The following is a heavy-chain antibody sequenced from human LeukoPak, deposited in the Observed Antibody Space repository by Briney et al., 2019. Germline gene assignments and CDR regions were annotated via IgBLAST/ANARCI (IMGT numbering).Heavy chain of an antibody. Sequence: PGGSLRLSCAASGFTFSSYWMSWVRQAPGKGLEWVANKKQDGSEKYYVDSVKGRFTISRDNAKNSLYLQMNSLRAEDTAVYYCARERVVVPAALYYFDYWGQGTLVTVSS. CDR2: KKQDGSEK. CDR1: GFTFSSYW. J-gene: IGHJ4*02. CDR3: ARERVVVPAALYYFDY. V-gene: IGHV3-7*01. D-gene: IGHD2-2*01.